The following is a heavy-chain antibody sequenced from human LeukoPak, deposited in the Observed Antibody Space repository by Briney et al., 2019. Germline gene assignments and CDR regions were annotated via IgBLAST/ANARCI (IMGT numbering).Heavy chain of an antibody. CDR1: GFSFSDYY. CDR2: ISSGIIYT. J-gene: IGHJ4*02. V-gene: IGHV3-11*06. Sequence: PGGSLRLSCAASGFSFSDYYMSWIRQAPGKGLEWVSYISSGIIYTNYADSVKGRFTISRDNAKNSLYLQMNSLRAEDTAVYYCARPGPYDYSNYEFDYWGQGTLVTVSS. CDR3: ARPGPYDYSNYEFDY. D-gene: IGHD4-11*01.